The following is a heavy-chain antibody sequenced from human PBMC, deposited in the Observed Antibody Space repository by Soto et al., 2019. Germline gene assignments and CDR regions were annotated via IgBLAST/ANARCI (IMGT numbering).Heavy chain of an antibody. D-gene: IGHD1-1*01. CDR1: GGSISSSSYY. Sequence: KTSETLSLTCTVSGGSISSSSYYWGWIRQPPGKGLEWIGSIYYSGSTYYNPSLKSRVTISVDTSKNQFSLKLSSVTAADTAVYYCASRGTNYYYYGMDVWGQGTTVTVSS. CDR3: ASRGTNYYYYGMDV. V-gene: IGHV4-39*01. CDR2: IYYSGST. J-gene: IGHJ6*02.